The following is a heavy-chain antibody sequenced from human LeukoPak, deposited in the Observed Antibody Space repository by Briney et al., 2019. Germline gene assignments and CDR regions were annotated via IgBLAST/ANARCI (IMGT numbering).Heavy chain of an antibody. J-gene: IGHJ4*02. Sequence: SVKVSCKASGGTFSSYAISWVRQAPGQGLEWMGGIIPIFGTANYAQKFQGRVTITADESTSTAYMELSSLRSEDTAVYYCATWPGAWYGEDYWGQGTLVTVSS. CDR3: ATWPGAWYGEDY. CDR2: IIPIFGTA. D-gene: IGHD3-10*01. CDR1: GGTFSSYA. V-gene: IGHV1-69*13.